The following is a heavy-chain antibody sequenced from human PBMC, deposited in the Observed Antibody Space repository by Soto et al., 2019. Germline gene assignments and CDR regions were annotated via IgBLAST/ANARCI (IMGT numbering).Heavy chain of an antibody. Sequence: EVQLVESGGGLVQPGGSLRVSCAASGFTFSSYWMHWVRQAPGKGLVWVSRINSDGSSTSYAYSVKGRFTIFRDNAKNTLYLQLKSLRAEVTAIYYCARRGAVAGLHFWGQGTLVTVSS. J-gene: IGHJ4*02. V-gene: IGHV3-74*01. CDR2: INSDGSST. CDR1: GFTFSSYW. CDR3: ARRGAVAGLHF. D-gene: IGHD6-19*01.